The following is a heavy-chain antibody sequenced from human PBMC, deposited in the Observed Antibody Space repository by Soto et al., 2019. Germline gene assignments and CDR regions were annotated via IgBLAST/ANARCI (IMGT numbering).Heavy chain of an antibody. J-gene: IGHJ6*02. CDR2: IIPIFGTA. Sequence: GASVKVSCKASGGTFSSYAISWVRQAPGQGLEWMGGIIPIFGTANYAQKFQGRVTITADESTSTAYMGLRSLTSGDTGVYYCARAGYDTILTAHPYGMDLWGQGTTVTVSS. V-gene: IGHV1-69*13. D-gene: IGHD3-9*01. CDR1: GGTFSSYA. CDR3: ARAGYDTILTAHPYGMDL.